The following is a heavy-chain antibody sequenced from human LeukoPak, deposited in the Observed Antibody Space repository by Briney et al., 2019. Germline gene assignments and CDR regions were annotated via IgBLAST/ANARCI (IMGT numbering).Heavy chain of an antibody. CDR3: ARVTAYYDFWSGYYPLDY. V-gene: IGHV1-69*04. D-gene: IGHD3-3*01. J-gene: IGHJ4*02. CDR2: IIPILGIA. CDR1: GCTFSSYA. Sequence: GASVKVSCKASGCTFSSYAISWVRQPPAQGLEWMGRIIPILGIANYAQKFQGRVTITADKSTSTDYMELSSLRSEDTAVYYCARVTAYYDFWSGYYPLDYWGQGTLVTVSS.